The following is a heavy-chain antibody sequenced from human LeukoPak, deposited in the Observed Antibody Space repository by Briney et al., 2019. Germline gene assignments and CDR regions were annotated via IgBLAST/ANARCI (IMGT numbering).Heavy chain of an antibody. J-gene: IGHJ3*02. CDR1: GFTFSSYG. V-gene: IGHV3-30*02. CDR2: IRYDGSNK. D-gene: IGHD5-12*01. Sequence: GGSLRLSCAASGFTFSSYGMHWVRQAPGKGLEWVAFIRYDGSNKYYADSVKGRFTISRDNSKNTLYLQMNSLRAEDTAVYYCCGYSGLTAAFDIWGQGTMVTVSS. CDR3: CGYSGLTAAFDI.